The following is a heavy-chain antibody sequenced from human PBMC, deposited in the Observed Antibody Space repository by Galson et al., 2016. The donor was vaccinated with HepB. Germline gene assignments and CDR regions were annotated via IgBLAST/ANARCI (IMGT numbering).Heavy chain of an antibody. Sequence: SETLSLTCGVSGGSFSNYYWTWIRQSPGKGLEWIGEINDGGITSYNSSLKSRVTISVDTSRKQFSLHLSSVTAADTAVYYCARGVLAFGFDSWGQGTLVTVSS. V-gene: IGHV4-34*01. J-gene: IGHJ4*02. CDR3: ARGVLAFGFDS. CDR2: INDGGIT. CDR1: GGSFSNYY. D-gene: IGHD3-3*02.